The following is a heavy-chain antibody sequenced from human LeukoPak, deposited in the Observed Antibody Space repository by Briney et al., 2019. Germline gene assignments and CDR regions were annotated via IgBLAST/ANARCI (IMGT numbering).Heavy chain of an antibody. Sequence: PSETLSLTCAVYGGSFSGYYWSWIRQPPGKGLEWIGEINHSGSTNYNPSLKSRVTISVDTSKNQFSLKLSSVTAADTAVYYCARAGIGSSLNYYYYMDVWGKGTTVTVSS. CDR2: INHSGST. D-gene: IGHD6-13*01. CDR3: ARAGIGSSLNYYYYMDV. J-gene: IGHJ6*03. CDR1: GGSFSGYY. V-gene: IGHV4-34*01.